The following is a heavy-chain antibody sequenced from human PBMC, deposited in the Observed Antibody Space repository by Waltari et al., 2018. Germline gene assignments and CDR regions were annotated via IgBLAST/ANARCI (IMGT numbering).Heavy chain of an antibody. Sequence: QVQLQESGPGLVKPSVTLSLTCTVSGGSISSYSWSWIRQPPGTGLERIGYVYDRGSTNYNHSLESRVTISVDTSKSQFSLKLSSVGAADTAVYYWARDRRWWRGCRDHGYFDYWGQGTLVTVSS. V-gene: IGHV4-59*01. CDR3: ARDRRWWRGCRDHGYFDY. CDR2: VYDRGST. CDR1: GGSISSYS. D-gene: IGHD2-15*01. J-gene: IGHJ4*02.